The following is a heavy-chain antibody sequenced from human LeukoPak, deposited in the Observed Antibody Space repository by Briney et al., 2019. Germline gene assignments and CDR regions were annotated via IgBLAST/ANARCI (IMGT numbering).Heavy chain of an antibody. J-gene: IGHJ6*03. Sequence: SETLSLTCTVSGVSINTYYWSWIRQPPGKGLEWIGRIYTSGNTKYNPSLKSRVTMSVDTSKNQFSLKLTSVTAADTAVYYCARGRGPDYDYYYMDAWGKGTTVTVSS. CDR3: ARGRGPDYDYYYMDA. V-gene: IGHV4-4*07. CDR1: GVSINTYY. CDR2: IYTSGNT.